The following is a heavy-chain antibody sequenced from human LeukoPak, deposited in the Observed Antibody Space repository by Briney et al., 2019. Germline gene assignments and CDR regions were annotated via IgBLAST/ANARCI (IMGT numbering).Heavy chain of an antibody. V-gene: IGHV4-34*01. CDR3: AREYCSSTSCYYYYYYMDV. CDR2: INHSGST. J-gene: IGHJ6*03. Sequence: SETLSLTCAAYGGSFSGYYWSWIRQPPGKGLEWIGEINHSGSTNHNPSLKSRVTISVDTSKNQFSLKLSSVTAADTAVYYCAREYCSSTSCYYYYYYMDVWGKGTTVTVSS. CDR1: GGSFSGYY. D-gene: IGHD2-2*01.